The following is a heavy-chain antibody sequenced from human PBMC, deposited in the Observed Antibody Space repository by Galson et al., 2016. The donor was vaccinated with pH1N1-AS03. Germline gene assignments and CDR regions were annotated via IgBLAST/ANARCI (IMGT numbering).Heavy chain of an antibody. CDR3: ARGHSGPCLNGVCLWDF. J-gene: IGHJ4*02. CDR1: GFTFSTYA. CDR2: ISDSGSRT. Sequence: SLRLSCAASGFTFSTYAMTWVRQAPGKGLEWVSGISDSGSRTDYADSVRGRFTISRDKSKNTLYLQMNSPSAEDTAVYYLARGHSGPCLNGVCLWDFWGQVTLVPFAS. V-gene: IGHV3-23*01. D-gene: IGHD2-8*01.